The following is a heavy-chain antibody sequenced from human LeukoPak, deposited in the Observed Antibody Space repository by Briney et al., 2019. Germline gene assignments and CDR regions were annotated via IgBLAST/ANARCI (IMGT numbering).Heavy chain of an antibody. CDR1: GGSISSSIYY. Sequence: SKTLSLTCTVSGGSISSSIYYWGWIRQPPGKGLEWIGSIYYSGSTYYNPSLKSRVTISVDTSKNQFSLKLSSVTAADTAVYYCARRKTPDYGGNIEDAFDIWGQGTMVTVSS. CDR3: ARRKTPDYGGNIEDAFDI. D-gene: IGHD4-23*01. CDR2: IYYSGST. V-gene: IGHV4-39*01. J-gene: IGHJ3*02.